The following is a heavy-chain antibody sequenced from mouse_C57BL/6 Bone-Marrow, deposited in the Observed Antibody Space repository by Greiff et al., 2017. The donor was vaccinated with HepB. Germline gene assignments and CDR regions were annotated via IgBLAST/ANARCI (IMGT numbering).Heavy chain of an antibody. CDR2: IDPSDSET. CDR1: GYTFTSYW. J-gene: IGHJ3*01. D-gene: IGHD1-1*01. V-gene: IGHV1-52*01. CDR3: AREAYYGSSLAWFAY. Sequence: QVQLQQPGAELVRPGSSVKLSCKASGYTFTSYWMHWVKQRPIQGLEWIGNIDPSDSETHYNQKFKDKATLTVDKSSSTAYMQLSSLTSEDSAVYFCAREAYYGSSLAWFAYWGQGTLVTVSA.